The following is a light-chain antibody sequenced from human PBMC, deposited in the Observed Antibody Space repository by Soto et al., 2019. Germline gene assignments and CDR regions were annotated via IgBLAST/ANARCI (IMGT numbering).Light chain of an antibody. V-gene: IGLV1-47*01. CDR2: RNN. CDR1: SSNIGSNY. Sequence: QSVLTQPPSASGTPGQRVTISCSGSSSNIGSNYVYWYQQLPGTAPKLLIYRNNQRPSGVPARFSGSKSGTSASLAISGLRSEDEADYYCAALYASLSGYVFGTWTKLTVL. CDR3: AALYASLSGYV. J-gene: IGLJ1*01.